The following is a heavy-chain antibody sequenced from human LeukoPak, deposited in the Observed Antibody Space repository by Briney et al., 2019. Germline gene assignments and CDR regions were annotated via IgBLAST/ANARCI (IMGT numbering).Heavy chain of an antibody. D-gene: IGHD6-6*01. J-gene: IGHJ3*02. CDR3: AKDGVFYSSSSFAFDI. CDR1: GFTFSSYA. Sequence: GGSLRLSCAASGFTFSSYAMSWVRQAPGKGLEWVAFIRYDGSNKYYADSVKGRFTISRDNSKNTLYLQMNSLRAEDTAVYYCAKDGVFYSSSSFAFDIWGQGTMVTVSS. CDR2: IRYDGSNK. V-gene: IGHV3-30*02.